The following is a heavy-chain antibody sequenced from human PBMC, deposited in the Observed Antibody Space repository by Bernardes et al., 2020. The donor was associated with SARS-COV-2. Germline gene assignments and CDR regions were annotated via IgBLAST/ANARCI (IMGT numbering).Heavy chain of an antibody. Sequence: GGSLRLSCAASGFSFSSYSMNWVRQAPGKGLEWVSDISSSSTTIHYADSVKGRFTISRDNAKNSLYLQMDSLRDEDTAVYYCTSYYDLDVWGQGTMVTVSS. V-gene: IGHV3-48*02. J-gene: IGHJ6*02. CDR1: GFSFSSYS. CDR3: TSYYDLDV. CDR2: ISSSSTTI.